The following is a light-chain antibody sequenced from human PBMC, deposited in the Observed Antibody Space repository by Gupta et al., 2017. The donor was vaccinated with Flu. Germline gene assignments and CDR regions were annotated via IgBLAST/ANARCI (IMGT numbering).Light chain of an antibody. CDR3: QQDGSSPRT. CDR2: GAS. J-gene: IGKJ1*01. Sequence: EIVLTQSPGTLSLSPGDRPTLSCRASQSVSSSYLAWYQQKPGQAPRLLIYGASSRATGIPDRFSGSGSGTDFTLTISRLEPEDFAVYYCQQDGSSPRTFGQGTKVEIK. CDR1: QSVSSSY. V-gene: IGKV3-20*01.